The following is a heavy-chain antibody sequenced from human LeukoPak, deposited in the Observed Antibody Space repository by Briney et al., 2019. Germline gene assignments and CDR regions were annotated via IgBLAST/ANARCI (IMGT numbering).Heavy chain of an antibody. CDR3: AKFRTPDHIVVVPAATTGY. CDR1: GFTFSSYA. J-gene: IGHJ4*02. CDR2: ISGSGGST. D-gene: IGHD2-2*01. Sequence: GGSLRLSCAASGFTFSSYAMSWVRQAPGKGLEWVSAISGSGGSTYYADSVKGRFTISRDNSKNTLYLQMNSLRAEDTAVYYCAKFRTPDHIVVVPAATTGYWGQGTLVTVSS. V-gene: IGHV3-23*01.